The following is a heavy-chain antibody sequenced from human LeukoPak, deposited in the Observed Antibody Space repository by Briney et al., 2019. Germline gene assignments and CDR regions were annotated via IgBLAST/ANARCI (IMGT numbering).Heavy chain of an antibody. J-gene: IGHJ5*02. D-gene: IGHD3-22*01. V-gene: IGHV4-34*01. CDR3: ARQITMIVAAKRATIWNNWFDP. Sequence: SETLSLTCAVYGGSFSGYYWSWIRQPPGKGLEWIGEINHSGSTNYNPSLKSRVTISVDTSKNQFSLKLSSVTVADTAVYYCARQITMIVAAKRATIWNNWFDPWGQGTLVTVSS. CDR2: INHSGST. CDR1: GGSFSGYY.